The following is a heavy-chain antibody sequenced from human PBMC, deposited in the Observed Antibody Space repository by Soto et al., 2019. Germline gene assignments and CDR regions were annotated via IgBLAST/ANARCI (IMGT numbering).Heavy chain of an antibody. CDR2: INPSGGST. CDR1: GYTFTSYY. V-gene: IGHV1-46*01. CDR3: ARDFVSGLLWFGGYGMDV. D-gene: IGHD3-10*01. J-gene: IGHJ6*02. Sequence: ASVKVSCKESGYTFTSYYMHWVRQAPGQGLEWMGIINPSGGSTSYAQKFQGRVTMTRDTSTSTVYMELSSLRSEDTAVYYCARDFVSGLLWFGGYGMDVWGQGTTVTVSS.